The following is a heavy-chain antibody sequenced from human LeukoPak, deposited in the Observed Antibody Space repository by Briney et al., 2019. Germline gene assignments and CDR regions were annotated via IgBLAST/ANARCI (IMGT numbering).Heavy chain of an antibody. CDR3: AKDHTYSGSPRAFDY. CDR1: GFTFSGYV. V-gene: IGHV3-23*01. D-gene: IGHD1-26*01. Sequence: PGASLRLFFPGSGFTFSGYVMSWVRQTPGKGLAWVSGISASGGSTYFADSVKGRCTISRDNSKNTLYLQMNSLRAEDTAVYYCAKDHTYSGSPRAFDYWGQGTLVTVSS. J-gene: IGHJ4*02. CDR2: ISASGGST.